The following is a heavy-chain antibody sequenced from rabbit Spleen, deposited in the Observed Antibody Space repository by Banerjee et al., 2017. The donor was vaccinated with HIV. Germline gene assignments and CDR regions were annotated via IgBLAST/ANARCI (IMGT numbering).Heavy chain of an antibody. CDR1: GFDFSTSYW. J-gene: IGHJ6*01. V-gene: IGHV1S45*01. Sequence: QEQLVESGGGLVQPEGSLTLTCKASGFDFSTSYWISWVRQAPGKGLEWIGCIYTGAGGTNYASWAKGRFTCSKTSSTTVTLQMTSLTVADTATYFCARDTGSSFSSYGMDLWGPGTLVTVS. CDR2: IYTGAGGT. CDR3: ARDTGSSFSSYGMDL. D-gene: IGHD8-1*01.